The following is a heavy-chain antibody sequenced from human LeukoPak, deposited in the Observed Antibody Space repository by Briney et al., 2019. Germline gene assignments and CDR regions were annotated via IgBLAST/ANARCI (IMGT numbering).Heavy chain of an antibody. J-gene: IGHJ4*02. CDR1: GFTFSSYA. Sequence: PGRSLRLSCAASGFTFSSYAMHWVRQAPGKGLEWVAVISYDGSNKYYADSVKGRFTISRDNSKNTLYLQMNSLRAEDTAVYYCARDPGYSYALDYWGRGTLVTVSP. CDR3: ARDPGYSYALDY. CDR2: ISYDGSNK. V-gene: IGHV3-30*04. D-gene: IGHD5-18*01.